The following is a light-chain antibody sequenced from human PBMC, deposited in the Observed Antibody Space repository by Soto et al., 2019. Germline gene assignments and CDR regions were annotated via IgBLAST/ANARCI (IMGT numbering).Light chain of an antibody. CDR1: SSDVGGYNY. J-gene: IGLJ2*01. CDR3: SSYTSSSTHVV. V-gene: IGLV2-14*01. Sequence: QAVLTQPASVSGSPGQSFTISCTGTSSDVGGYNYVSWYQQHPGKAPKLMIYEVSNRPSGVSNRYSGSKSGNTASLTISGVQTEDEADYYCSSYTSSSTHVVFGGGTMLTVL. CDR2: EVS.